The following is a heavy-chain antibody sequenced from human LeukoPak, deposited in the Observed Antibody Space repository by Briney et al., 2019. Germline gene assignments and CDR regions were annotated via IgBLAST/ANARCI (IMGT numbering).Heavy chain of an antibody. Sequence: GGSLRLSCAASGFTFSSYWMHWVRQAPGKGLVWVSRINSDGSITAYADSVKGRFTISRDNSKNTLYLQMNSLRTEDTAVYYCAKLIVVVPAPRDGMDVWGKGTTVTVSS. CDR3: AKLIVVVPAPRDGMDV. D-gene: IGHD2-2*01. J-gene: IGHJ6*04. CDR2: INSDGSIT. V-gene: IGHV3-74*01. CDR1: GFTFSSYW.